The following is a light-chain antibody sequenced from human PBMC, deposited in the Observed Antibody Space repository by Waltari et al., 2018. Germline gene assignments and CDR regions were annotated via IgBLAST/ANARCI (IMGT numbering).Light chain of an antibody. V-gene: IGLV1-47*03. CDR3: SAWDDSLSGPV. J-gene: IGLJ2*01. CDR1: SSNIGRNY. Sequence: QSVLTQPPSASGTPGQRVTISCSGSSSNIGRNYVYWYQQLPGTAPKLLIYRDKQRPSGVPGRFSGSKSGTSTSLAISGLWSEDEADYYCSAWDDSLSGPVFGGGTKLTVL. CDR2: RDK.